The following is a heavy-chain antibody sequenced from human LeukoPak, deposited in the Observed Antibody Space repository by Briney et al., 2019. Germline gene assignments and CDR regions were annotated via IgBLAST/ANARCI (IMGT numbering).Heavy chain of an antibody. V-gene: IGHV4-34*01. Sequence: SETLSLTCAVYGGSFSGYYWSWIRQPPGKGLEWIGEIHHSGSTKYNPSLKSRVTISVHTSKNQFSLKLSSVTATDTAVYYCARSRGWLQSHPLGYWGQGTLVAVSS. CDR3: ARSRGWLQSHPLGY. CDR2: IHHSGST. D-gene: IGHD5-24*01. CDR1: GGSFSGYY. J-gene: IGHJ4*02.